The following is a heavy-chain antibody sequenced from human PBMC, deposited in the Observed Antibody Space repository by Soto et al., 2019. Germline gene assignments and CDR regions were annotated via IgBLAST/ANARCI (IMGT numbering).Heavy chain of an antibody. CDR1: GDSIGTYN. Sequence: QVQLQASGPGLVKPSDTLSLTCTVSGDSIGTYNWGWIRQPPGKRLEWIGYIYSNGGTSYNPALKSRATIPADTSTNRFSLRLSSVTAADTAVYFCVRQGIGALPGLVDVWGQGTTVTVSS. CDR2: IYSNGGT. V-gene: IGHV4-59*08. J-gene: IGHJ6*02. D-gene: IGHD1-26*01. CDR3: VRQGIGALPGLVDV.